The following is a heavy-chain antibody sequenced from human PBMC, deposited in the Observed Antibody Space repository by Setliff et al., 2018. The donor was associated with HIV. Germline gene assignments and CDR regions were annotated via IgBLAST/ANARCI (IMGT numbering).Heavy chain of an antibody. CDR2: IYHSVST. CDR3: ARLGAYSNYYFDY. D-gene: IGHD4-4*01. J-gene: IGHJ4*02. V-gene: IGHV4-38-2*01. CDR1: GYSISSGYY. Sequence: SETLSLTCAVSGYSISSGYYWGWIRQPPGKGLEWIGHIYHSVSTYYNPSLKSRVTISVDTSKNRFSLKLSSVTAADTAMYYCARLGAYSNYYFDYWGQGTLVTVSS.